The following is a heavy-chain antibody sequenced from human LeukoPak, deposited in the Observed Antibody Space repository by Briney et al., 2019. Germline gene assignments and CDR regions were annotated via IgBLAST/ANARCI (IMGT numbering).Heavy chain of an antibody. D-gene: IGHD3-22*01. CDR3: ANGYYPFDY. CDR2: ISYDGSNK. CDR1: GFTFSSYA. V-gene: IGHV3-30-3*01. Sequence: GGSLRLSCAASGFTFSSYAMHWVRQAPGKGLEWVAVISYDGSNKYYADSVKGRFTISRDNSKNTLYLQMNSLRAEDTAVYYCANGYYPFDYWGQGTLVTVSS. J-gene: IGHJ4*02.